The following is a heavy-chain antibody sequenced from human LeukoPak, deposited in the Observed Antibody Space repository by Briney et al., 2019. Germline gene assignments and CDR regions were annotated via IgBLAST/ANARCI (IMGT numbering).Heavy chain of an antibody. CDR2: IYPGGST. J-gene: IGHJ4*02. CDR1: GAAISSGGYS. CDR3: ARGERYSAYADY. Sequence: PSETLSLTCAVSGAAISSGGYSWSWIRQPPGKGLEWIGYIYPGGSTYYNPSLKSRVTISVGRSKNQFSLKLSSVTAADTAVYYCARGERYSAYADYWGQGTLVTVSS. V-gene: IGHV4-30-2*01. D-gene: IGHD5-12*01.